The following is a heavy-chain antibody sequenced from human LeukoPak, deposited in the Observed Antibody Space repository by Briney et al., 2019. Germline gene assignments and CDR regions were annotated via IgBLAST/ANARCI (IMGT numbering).Heavy chain of an antibody. CDR3: ARYSGSLCSEDAFDI. D-gene: IGHD1-26*01. CDR1: GGSISSYY. V-gene: IGHV4-4*07. J-gene: IGHJ3*02. Sequence: PSETLSLTCTVSGGSISSYYWSWIRQPAGKGLEWIGRIYTSGSTNYNPSLKSRVTMSADTSKNQFSLKLSSVTAADTAVYYCARYSGSLCSEDAFDIWGQGTMVTVSS. CDR2: IYTSGST.